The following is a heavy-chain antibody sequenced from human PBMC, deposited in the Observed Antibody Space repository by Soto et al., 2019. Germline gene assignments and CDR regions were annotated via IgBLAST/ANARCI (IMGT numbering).Heavy chain of an antibody. J-gene: IGHJ6*02. CDR3: ARGLWFGELKYYYYGMDV. Sequence: PSETLSLTCTVSGGSISSYYWGWIRQPPGKGLEWIGYIYYSGSTNYNPSLKSRVTISVDTSKNQFSLKLSSVTAADTAVYYCARGLWFGELKYYYYGMDVWAKGPRSPSP. CDR1: GGSISSYY. V-gene: IGHV4-59*01. CDR2: IYYSGST. D-gene: IGHD3-10*01.